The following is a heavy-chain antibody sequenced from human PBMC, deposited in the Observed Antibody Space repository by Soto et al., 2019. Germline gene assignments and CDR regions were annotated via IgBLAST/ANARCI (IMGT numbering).Heavy chain of an antibody. CDR2: IWYDGSDK. V-gene: IGHV3-33*01. Sequence: QVQLVESGGGVVQPGRSLRLSCAASRFTFSRYGMHWVRQAPGQGLEWVAVIWYDGSDKYYADSVKGRFTISRDNSKNTLYMKMNSLSAEDTAVYYGARDVGDGSGIYPYGRYVWVQGTTVTVSS. CDR3: ARDVGDGSGIYPYGRYV. D-gene: IGHD3-10*01. J-gene: IGHJ6*02. CDR1: RFTFSRYG.